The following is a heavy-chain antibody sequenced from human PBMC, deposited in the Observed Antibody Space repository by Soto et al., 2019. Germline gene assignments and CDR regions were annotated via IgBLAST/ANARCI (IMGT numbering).Heavy chain of an antibody. CDR2: IHDGDTT. CDR1: GGSISSYF. J-gene: IGHJ4*02. D-gene: IGHD6-13*01. V-gene: IGHV4-59*01. CDR3: ARGTRNCSWKFDY. Sequence: SETLSLTCTVSGGSISSYFWSWIRQPPGKGLEWIGYIHDGDTTNYDPSVESRFTISLDTSKNQLSLRLTCVSAADTAVYYCARGTRNCSWKFDYWGQGTMVTVSS.